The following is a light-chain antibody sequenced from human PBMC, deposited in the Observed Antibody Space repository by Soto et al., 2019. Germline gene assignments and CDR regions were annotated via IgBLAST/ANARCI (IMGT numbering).Light chain of an antibody. CDR2: LGS. CDR1: HILLHGNGHMV. CDR3: LQDLPSLT. V-gene: IGKV2-28*01. J-gene: IGKJ5*01. Sequence: DIVMTQSPLSLPVTAGKAASISFRSCHILLHGNGHMVLDWYVQKPGQSPQLLIYLGSDRASGVPDRFSGSGSGTDFTLKISRVEAEDVGTYYCLQDLPSLTFGQGTRLEIK.